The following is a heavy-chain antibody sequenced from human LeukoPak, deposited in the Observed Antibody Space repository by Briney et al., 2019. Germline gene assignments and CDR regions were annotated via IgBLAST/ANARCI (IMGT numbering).Heavy chain of an antibody. CDR2: ISGGGETT. V-gene: IGHV3-23*01. CDR3: AKDQRPDSGYDIDY. Sequence: GGSLRLSCAASGFIFSSYAMSWVRQAPGKGLEWVSVISGGGETTYYADSVNGRFTISRDNSKNTLYLEMNSLRVEDTAVYYCAKDQRPDSGYDIDYWGQGTLVTVSS. J-gene: IGHJ4*02. D-gene: IGHD5-12*01. CDR1: GFIFSSYA.